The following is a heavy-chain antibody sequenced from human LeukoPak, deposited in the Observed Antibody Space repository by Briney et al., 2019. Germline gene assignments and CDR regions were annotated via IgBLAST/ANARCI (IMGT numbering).Heavy chain of an antibody. D-gene: IGHD6-6*01. CDR1: GGSMNSYY. V-gene: IGHV4-59*08. CDR3: ARGVKIEYSSSSRNWYFDL. CDR2: IYYSGST. Sequence: SETLSLTCSVSGGSMNSYYWSWIRQPPGKGLEWIGYIYYSGSTNYNPSLKSRVTISVDTSKNQFSLKLSSVTAADTAVYYCARGVKIEYSSSSRNWYFDLWGRGTLVTVSS. J-gene: IGHJ2*01.